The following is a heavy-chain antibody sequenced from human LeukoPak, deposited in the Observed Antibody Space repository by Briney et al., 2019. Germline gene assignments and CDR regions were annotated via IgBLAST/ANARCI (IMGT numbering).Heavy chain of an antibody. V-gene: IGHV3-30*04. D-gene: IGHD3-10*01. Sequence: GGSLRLSCAASGFTFSSYAMHWVRQAPGKGLEWVAVISYDGSNKYYADSVKGRSTISRDISKNTLFLQMNSLRAEDTAVYYCARDVIGSSGNYGPEYWGQGTLVTVSS. CDR1: GFTFSSYA. CDR3: ARDVIGSSGNYGPEY. J-gene: IGHJ4*02. CDR2: ISYDGSNK.